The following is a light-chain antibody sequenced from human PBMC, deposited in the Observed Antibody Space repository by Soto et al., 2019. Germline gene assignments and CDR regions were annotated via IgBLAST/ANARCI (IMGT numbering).Light chain of an antibody. CDR3: AAWDDSLSGPV. CDR2: SNN. CDR1: SSNIGSNY. J-gene: IGLJ2*01. Sequence: QSVLTQPPSASGTPGQRVTISCSGSSSNIGSNYVYWYQQLPGTAPKLLIYSNNQRPSGVPDRFSGSKSGTSASLVISGLRSEDEADYYCAAWDDSLSGPVFGGGTKVTVL. V-gene: IGLV1-47*02.